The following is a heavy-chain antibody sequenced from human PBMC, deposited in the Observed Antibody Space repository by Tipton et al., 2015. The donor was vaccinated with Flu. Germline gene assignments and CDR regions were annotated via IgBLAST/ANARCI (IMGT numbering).Heavy chain of an antibody. CDR3: ARYDYGDHSAFDI. J-gene: IGHJ3*02. CDR2: IYYNGST. CDR1: GGSISSYY. Sequence: LRLSCTVSGGSISSYYWSWIRQPPGKGLEWIGYIYYNGSTNYNPSLKSRVTISVDTSKNQFSLKLSSVTAADTAVYYCARYDYGDHSAFDIWGQGTMVTVSS. D-gene: IGHD4-17*01. V-gene: IGHV4-59*01.